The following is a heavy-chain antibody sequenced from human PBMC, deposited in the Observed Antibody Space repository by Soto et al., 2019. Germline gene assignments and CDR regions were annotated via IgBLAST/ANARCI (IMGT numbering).Heavy chain of an antibody. CDR3: ARPARFCSSTSCYVGDYYYVMDV. CDR1: GYSFTSYW. Sequence: PGESLKISCKGSGYSFTSYWISWVRQMPGKGLEWMGRIDPSDSYTNYSPSFQGHVTISADKSISTAYLQWSSLKASDTAMYYCARPARFCSSTSCYVGDYYYVMDVWSQGTTVTVSS. J-gene: IGHJ6*02. D-gene: IGHD2-2*01. CDR2: IDPSDSYT. V-gene: IGHV5-10-1*01.